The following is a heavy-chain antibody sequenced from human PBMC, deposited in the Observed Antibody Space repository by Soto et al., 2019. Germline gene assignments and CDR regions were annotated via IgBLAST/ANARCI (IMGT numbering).Heavy chain of an antibody. J-gene: IGHJ6*02. CDR2: ISGYNGNT. Sequence: ASVKVSCKASGYTFSGYSITWVRQAPGQGLEWMGRISGYNGNTNYARTLRGRLTLTTDTSTSIAYMELRSLTSDDTAVYYCARDVFCGGAPACPDMDVWGQGTTVTVSS. CDR1: GYTFSGYS. V-gene: IGHV1-18*04. CDR3: ARDVFCGGAPACPDMDV. D-gene: IGHD2-21*01.